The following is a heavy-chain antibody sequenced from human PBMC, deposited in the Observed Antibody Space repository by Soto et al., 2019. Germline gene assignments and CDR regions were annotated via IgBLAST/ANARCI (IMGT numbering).Heavy chain of an antibody. CDR1: GFTFNSYS. CDR3: ASNDFWSGYKYYFDY. CDR2: ISSSSSTI. V-gene: IGHV3-48*02. D-gene: IGHD3-3*01. Sequence: EVQLVESGGGLVQPGGSLRLSCAASGFTFNSYSMNWVRQAPGKGLEWVSYISSSSSTIYYADSVKGRFTISRDNAKNSLYLQMNSLRDEDTAVYYCASNDFWSGYKYYFDYWGQGTLVTVSS. J-gene: IGHJ4*02.